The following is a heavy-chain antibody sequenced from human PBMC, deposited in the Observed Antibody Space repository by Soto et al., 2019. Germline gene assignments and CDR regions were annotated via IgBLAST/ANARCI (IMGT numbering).Heavy chain of an antibody. V-gene: IGHV3-23*01. D-gene: IGHD6-19*01. CDR3: AEDAPRRSGWYYFDY. Sequence: PGGSLRLSCVASGFTFISYAMRWVRQAPGKGLEWVSAIGSSGASTYYADSVKGRFTISRDNSENMLYLEMSRLRAEDTAIYYFAEDAPRRSGWYYFDYWGQGALVTVSS. CDR1: GFTFISYA. CDR2: IGSSGAST. J-gene: IGHJ4*02.